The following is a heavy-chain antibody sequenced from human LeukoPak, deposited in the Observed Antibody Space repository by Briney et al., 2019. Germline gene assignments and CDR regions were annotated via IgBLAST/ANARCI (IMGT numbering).Heavy chain of an antibody. CDR3: ARAPGSYFFDY. D-gene: IGHD1-26*01. CDR2: IYYSGST. Sequence: PSEALSLTCTVSGGSISSGDYYWSWIRQPPGKGLEWIGYIYYSGSTYYNPSLKSRVTISVDTSKNQFSLKLSSVTAADTAVYYCARAPGSYFFDYWGQGTLVTVSS. CDR1: GGSISSGDYY. V-gene: IGHV4-30-4*01. J-gene: IGHJ4*02.